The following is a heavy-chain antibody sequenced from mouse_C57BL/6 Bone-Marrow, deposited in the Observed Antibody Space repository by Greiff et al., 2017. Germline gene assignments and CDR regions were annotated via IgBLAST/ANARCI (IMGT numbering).Heavy chain of an antibody. Sequence: EVKVVESGGGLVQPGGSLKLSCAASGFTFSDYYMYWVRQTPEKRLEWVAYISNGGGSTYYPDTVKGRFTISRDNAKNTLYLQMSRLKSEDTAMYYCARHGGYDSFDYWGQGTTLTVSS. J-gene: IGHJ2*01. CDR3: ARHGGYDSFDY. CDR2: ISNGGGST. V-gene: IGHV5-12*01. D-gene: IGHD2-2*01. CDR1: GFTFSDYY.